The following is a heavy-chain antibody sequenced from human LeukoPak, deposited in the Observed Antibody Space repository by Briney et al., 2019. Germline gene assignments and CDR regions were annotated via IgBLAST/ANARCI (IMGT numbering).Heavy chain of an antibody. CDR3: ARGGGGVSGY. CDR2: IYYSGST. D-gene: IGHD3-16*01. Sequence: PSETLSLTCTVSGGSISSYYWSWIRQPPGKGLEWIGYIYYSGSTNYNPSLKSRVTISLDKSKNQFSLKLSAVTAADTAVYYCARGGGGVSGYWGQGTLVTVSS. V-gene: IGHV4-59*01. CDR1: GGSISSYY. J-gene: IGHJ4*02.